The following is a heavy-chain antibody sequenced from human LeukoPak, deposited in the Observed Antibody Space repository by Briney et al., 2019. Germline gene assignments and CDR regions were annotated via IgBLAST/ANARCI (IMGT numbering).Heavy chain of an antibody. D-gene: IGHD3-10*01. CDR2: IYYSGST. CDR3: ASNYGSGSYGYYYYGMDV. Sequence: PSETLSLTCTVSGGSISSSSYYWGWIRQPPGKGLEWIGSIYYSGSTYYNPSLKSRVTISVDTSKNQFSLKLSSVTAADTAVYYCASNYGSGSYGYYYYGMDVWGQGTTVTVSS. J-gene: IGHJ6*02. CDR1: GGSISSSSYY. V-gene: IGHV4-39*07.